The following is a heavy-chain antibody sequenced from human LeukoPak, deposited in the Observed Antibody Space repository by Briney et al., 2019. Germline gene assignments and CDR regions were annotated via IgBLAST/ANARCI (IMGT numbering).Heavy chain of an antibody. CDR2: VSRNGGRT. V-gene: IGHV3-64*01. J-gene: IGHJ6*03. CDR3: ARDLRSGAYYYFYMDV. D-gene: IGHD3-3*01. CDR1: GSDFSSYG. Sequence: GGSLRLSCEASGSDFSSYGMHWVRQAPGKGLEYVAAVSRNGGRTYYANSVKGRFTISRDNSRNTLYLQMGSLRPEDTALYYCARDLRSGAYYYFYMDVWGNGTTVVVSS.